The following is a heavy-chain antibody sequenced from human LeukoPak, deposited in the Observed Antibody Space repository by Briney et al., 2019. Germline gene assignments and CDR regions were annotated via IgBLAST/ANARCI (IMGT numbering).Heavy chain of an antibody. V-gene: IGHV4-59*01. Sequence: SSETLSLPCTVSGGSISSYYWSWIRQPPGKGLEWIGYIYYSGSTNYNPSLKSRVTISVDTSKNQFSLKLSSVTAADTAVYYCTRGSIAYYYMDVWGKGTTVTNSS. J-gene: IGHJ6*03. CDR1: GGSISSYY. CDR2: IYYSGST. D-gene: IGHD3-22*01. CDR3: TRGSIAYYYMDV.